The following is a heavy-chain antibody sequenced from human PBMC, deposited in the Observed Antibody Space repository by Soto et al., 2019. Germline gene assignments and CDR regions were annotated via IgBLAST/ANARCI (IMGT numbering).Heavy chain of an antibody. CDR1: GFTFSSYG. J-gene: IGHJ4*02. Sequence: SLRLSCAASGFTFSSYGMHWVRQAPGKGLEWVAVIWYDGSNKYYADSVKGRFTISRDNAKNTLYLQMNSLRAEDTAVYYCARGHSSSWYDLAFDYWGQGTLVTVSS. CDR2: IWYDGSNK. V-gene: IGHV3-33*01. D-gene: IGHD6-13*01. CDR3: ARGHSSSWYDLAFDY.